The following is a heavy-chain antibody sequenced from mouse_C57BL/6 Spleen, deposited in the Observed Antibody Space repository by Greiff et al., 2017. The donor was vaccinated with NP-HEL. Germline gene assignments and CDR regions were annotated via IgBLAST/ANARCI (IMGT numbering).Heavy chain of an antibody. J-gene: IGHJ3*01. CDR2: ISYSGST. CDR3: ARGRTLFFAY. CDR1: GYSITSGYD. V-gene: IGHV3-1*01. D-gene: IGHD6-1*01. Sequence: DVKLQESGPGMVKPSQSLSLTCTVTGYSITSGYDWHWIRHFPGNKLEWMGYISYSGSTNYNPSLKSRISITHDTSKNHFFLKLNSVTTEDTATYYCARGRTLFFAYWGQGTLVTVSA.